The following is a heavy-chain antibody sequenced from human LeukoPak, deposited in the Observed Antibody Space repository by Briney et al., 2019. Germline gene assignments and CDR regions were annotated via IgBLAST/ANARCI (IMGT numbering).Heavy chain of an antibody. CDR1: GFTFSSYE. D-gene: IGHD6-13*01. CDR3: ATGEAAAGFS. CDR2: ISSSGSTI. Sequence: GGSLRLSCATSGFTFSSYEMNWVRQAPGKGLEWVSYISSSGSTIYYADSVKGRFTISRDNAKNSLYLQMNSLRAEDTAVYYCATGEAAAGFSWGQGTLVTVSS. V-gene: IGHV3-48*03. J-gene: IGHJ5*02.